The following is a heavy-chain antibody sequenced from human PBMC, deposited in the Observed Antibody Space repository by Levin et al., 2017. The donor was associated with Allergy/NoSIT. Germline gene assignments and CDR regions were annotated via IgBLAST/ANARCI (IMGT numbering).Heavy chain of an antibody. CDR2: INWKGGRT. Sequence: KGLVCVSGINWKGGRTGYADSVKGRFTISRDNAKNSLYLQMNSLRAEDTALYYCARDKGIAVAGGFDYWGQGTLVTVSS. V-gene: IGHV3-20*03. J-gene: IGHJ4*02. D-gene: IGHD6-19*01. CDR3: ARDKGIAVAGGFDY.